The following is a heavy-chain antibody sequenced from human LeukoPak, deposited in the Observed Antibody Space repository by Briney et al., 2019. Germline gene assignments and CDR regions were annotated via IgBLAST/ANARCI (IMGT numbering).Heavy chain of an antibody. CDR1: GFTFSSYA. V-gene: IGHV3-23*01. CDR3: AKGMYYDRAPGDY. Sequence: RAGGSLRLSCAASGFTFSSYAMSWVRQAPGKGLEWVSAISGSGGSTYYADSVKGRFTISRDNSKNTLYLQMNSLRAEDTAVYYCAKGMYYDRAPGDYWGQGTLVTVSS. J-gene: IGHJ4*02. CDR2: ISGSGGST. D-gene: IGHD3-22*01.